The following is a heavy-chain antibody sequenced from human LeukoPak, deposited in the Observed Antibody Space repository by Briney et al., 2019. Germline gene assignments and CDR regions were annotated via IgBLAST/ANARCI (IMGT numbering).Heavy chain of an antibody. CDR3: ARERARESVRGVIIIYPEMEY. V-gene: IGHV1-46*01. J-gene: IGHJ4*02. CDR1: GYTFTSYY. Sequence: ASVKVSCKASGYTFTSYYMHWVRQAPGQGLEWMGIINPSGGSTSYAQKFQGRVTMTRVTSTSTVYMELSSLRSEDTAVYYCARERARESVRGVIIIYPEMEYWGQGTLVTVSS. CDR2: INPSGGST. D-gene: IGHD3-10*01.